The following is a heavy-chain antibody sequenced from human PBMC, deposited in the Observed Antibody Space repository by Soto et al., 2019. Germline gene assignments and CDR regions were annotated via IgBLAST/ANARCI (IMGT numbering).Heavy chain of an antibody. J-gene: IGHJ4*02. D-gene: IGHD6-13*01. CDR3: ARHNPSGSWSDY. V-gene: IGHV4-39*01. Sequence: QLQLQESGPGLVKPSETLSLTCTVSGGSISSSSYYWGWIRQPPGKGLEWIGSIYYSGSTYYNPSLKSRVTISVDTSKNQFSLKLSSVTAADTAVYYCARHNPSGSWSDYWGQGTLVTVSS. CDR2: IYYSGST. CDR1: GGSISSSSYY.